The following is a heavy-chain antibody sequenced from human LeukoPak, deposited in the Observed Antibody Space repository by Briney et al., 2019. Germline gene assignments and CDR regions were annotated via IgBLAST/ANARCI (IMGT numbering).Heavy chain of an antibody. V-gene: IGHV3-30-3*01. CDR1: GFTFSSYA. CDR2: ISYDGSNK. Sequence: PGRSLRLSCAASGFTFSSYAMPWVRQAPGKGLEWVAVISYDGSNKYYADSVKGRFTISRDNSKNTLYLQMNSLRAEDTAVYYCARSCTSCPAAPYFDYWGQGTLVTVSS. J-gene: IGHJ4*02. CDR3: ARSCTSCPAAPYFDY. D-gene: IGHD2-2*01.